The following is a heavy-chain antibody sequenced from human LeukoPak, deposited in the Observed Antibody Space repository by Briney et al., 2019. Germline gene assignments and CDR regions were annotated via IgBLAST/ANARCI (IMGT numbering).Heavy chain of an antibody. CDR2: IYYSGST. Sequence: SETLSLTRTVSGGSISSYYWSWIRQPPGKGLEWIGYIYYSGSTNYNPSLKSRVTISVDTSKNQFSLKLSSVTAADTAVYYCARGFDYGAVYWGQGTLVTVSS. D-gene: IGHD4-17*01. J-gene: IGHJ4*02. CDR3: ARGFDYGAVY. CDR1: GGSISSYY. V-gene: IGHV4-59*01.